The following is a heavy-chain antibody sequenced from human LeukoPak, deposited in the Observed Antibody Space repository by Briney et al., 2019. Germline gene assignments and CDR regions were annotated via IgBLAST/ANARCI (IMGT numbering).Heavy chain of an antibody. Sequence: GGSLRLSCAASGFTFSSYSMNWVRQAPGKGLEWVSSISSSSSYIYYADSVKGRFTISRDNAKNSLYLQMNSLRAEDTAVYYCARDDFGELAFDYWGQGTLLTVSS. CDR3: ARDDFGELAFDY. D-gene: IGHD3-10*01. V-gene: IGHV3-21*01. CDR2: ISSSSSYI. J-gene: IGHJ4*02. CDR1: GFTFSSYS.